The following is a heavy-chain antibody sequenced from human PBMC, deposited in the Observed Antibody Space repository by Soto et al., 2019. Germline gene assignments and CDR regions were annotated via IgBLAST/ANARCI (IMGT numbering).Heavy chain of an antibody. CDR2: IYYSGST. CDR3: ARRLIRGSFDY. J-gene: IGHJ4*02. V-gene: IGHV4-39*01. CDR1: GGSISSSSYY. D-gene: IGHD1-26*01. Sequence: KQSQTLSLTCTVSGGSISSSSYYWGWIRQPPGKGLEWIGSIYYSGSTYYNPSLKSRVTISVDTSKNQFSLKLSSVTAADTAVYYCARRLIRGSFDYWGQRTLVTVSS.